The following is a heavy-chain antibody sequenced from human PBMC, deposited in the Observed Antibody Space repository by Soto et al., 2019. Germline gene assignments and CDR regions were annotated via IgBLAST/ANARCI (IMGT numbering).Heavy chain of an antibody. Sequence: SQTLSLTCAISVDSVSSNSAAWNLISQSPSRGLEWLGRTYYRSKLSNDYAVSVKSRITINPDTSKNQFSLQLYSVIHEDTAVYYCAGVAFSLGMDVWGQGRGFTGSS. J-gene: IGHJ6*02. V-gene: IGHV6-1*01. CDR2: TYYRSKLSN. CDR1: VDSVSSNSAA. CDR3: AGVAFSLGMDV. D-gene: IGHD2-21*01.